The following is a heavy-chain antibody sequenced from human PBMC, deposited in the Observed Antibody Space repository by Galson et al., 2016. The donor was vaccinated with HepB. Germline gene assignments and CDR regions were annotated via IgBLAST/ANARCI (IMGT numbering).Heavy chain of an antibody. CDR2: VFYGGST. CDR1: GGTVSSAAYY. Sequence: SETLSLTCTVSGGTVSSAAYYWTWIRQPPGKGLEWIGYVFYGGSTDYHPSLKNRVTISMDTSKDQFSLRLSSVTAADTAVYYCARDGGYSTEFWGQGTLVFVSS. V-gene: IGHV4-61*08. J-gene: IGHJ4*02. D-gene: IGHD4-11*01. CDR3: ARDGGYSTEF.